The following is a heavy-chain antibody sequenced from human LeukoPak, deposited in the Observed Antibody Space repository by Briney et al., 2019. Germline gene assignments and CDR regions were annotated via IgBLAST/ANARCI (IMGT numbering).Heavy chain of an antibody. V-gene: IGHV3-30*02. J-gene: IGHJ3*02. CDR3: AKVIYWEDILTGWGAFDI. Sequence: GGSLRLSCAASGFTFSSYGMHWVRQAPGKGLEWVAFIRYDGSNKYYADSVKGRFTISRDNSKNTLYLQMNSLRAEDTAVYYCAKVIYWEDILTGWGAFDIWGQGTMVTVSS. CDR1: GFTFSSYG. D-gene: IGHD3-9*01. CDR2: IRYDGSNK.